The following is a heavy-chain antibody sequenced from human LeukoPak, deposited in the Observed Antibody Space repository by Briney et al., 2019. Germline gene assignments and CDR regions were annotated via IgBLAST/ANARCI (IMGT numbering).Heavy chain of an antibody. J-gene: IGHJ6*03. V-gene: IGHV4-4*07. CDR1: GGSISSHH. D-gene: IGHD4-17*01. CDR2: VYNSGST. CDR3: ARDAVTQTGNYYYYCMDV. Sequence: PSETLSLTCSVSGGSISSHHWGWIRQPAGKGLEWIGRVYNSGSTTYNPSLKSRVSMSVDTSKNQVSLKLGSVTAADTAVYYCARDAVTQTGNYYYYCMDVWGNGTTVTVSS.